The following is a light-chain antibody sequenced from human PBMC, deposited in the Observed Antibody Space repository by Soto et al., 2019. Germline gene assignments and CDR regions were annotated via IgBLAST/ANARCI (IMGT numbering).Light chain of an antibody. V-gene: IGKV3-15*01. Sequence: EIVMTQSPATLSVSPGERSTFSCRAIQSVSRDLAGYQQKPGQAPRLLIYGASTRATGIPARFSGSGSGTEFTLTISSLQSEDFSVYYCQQYNNWHPWTFGQGTKVEIK. J-gene: IGKJ1*01. CDR1: QSVSRD. CDR2: GAS. CDR3: QQYNNWHPWT.